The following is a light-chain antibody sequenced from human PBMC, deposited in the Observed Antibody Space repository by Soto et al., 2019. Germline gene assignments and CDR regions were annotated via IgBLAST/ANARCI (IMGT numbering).Light chain of an antibody. Sequence: QSVLTQPPSVSGAPGQRVTISCTGSSSNIGAGYDVHWYQQLPGTAPKLLIYGNSNRPSGVPDRFSGSKSGTSATLGITGLLTGDEADYYCGTWDSSLSAGVFGGGTKLTVL. J-gene: IGLJ2*01. CDR1: SSNIGAGYD. CDR3: GTWDSSLSAGV. V-gene: IGLV1-40*01. CDR2: GNS.